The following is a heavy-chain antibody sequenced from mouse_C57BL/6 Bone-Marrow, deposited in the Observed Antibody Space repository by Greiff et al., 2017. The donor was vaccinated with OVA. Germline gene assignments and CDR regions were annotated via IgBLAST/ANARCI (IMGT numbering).Heavy chain of an antibody. CDR2: IYPSDSET. CDR3: ARDYYSNHEGFAY. CDR1: GYTFTSYW. D-gene: IGHD2-5*01. V-gene: IGHV1-61*01. Sequence: QVQLQQPGAELVRPGSSVKLSCKASGYTFTSYWMDWVKQRPGQGLEWIGNIYPSDSETHYNQKFKDKATLTVDKSSSTAYMQLSSLTSEDSAVYYCARDYYSNHEGFAYWGQGTLVTVSA. J-gene: IGHJ3*01.